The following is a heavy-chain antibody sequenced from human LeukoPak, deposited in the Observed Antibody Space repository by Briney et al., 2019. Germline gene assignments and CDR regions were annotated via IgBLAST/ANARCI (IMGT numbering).Heavy chain of an antibody. V-gene: IGHV1-2*02. J-gene: IGHJ4*02. CDR1: GGTFSSYA. CDR2: INPTSGGT. D-gene: IGHD1-1*01. Sequence: GASVKVSCKASGGTFSSYAISWVRQAPGQGLEWMGWINPTSGGTNSAQKFQGRVTMTRDTSINTAYLDLSGLTSDDTAVYYCARGYMANWNDVALDYWGQGTLVTVSS. CDR3: ARGYMANWNDVALDY.